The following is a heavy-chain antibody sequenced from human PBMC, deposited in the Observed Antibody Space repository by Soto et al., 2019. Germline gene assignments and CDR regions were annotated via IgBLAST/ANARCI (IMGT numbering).Heavy chain of an antibody. Sequence: SPTLTHIGTISGSSVLRSCAASRWKRNFPSRGLEWLGRTCYRSKWSNDYAVSVKSRITINPDTSQNQSSLQLNSVTPEETAVYYCARNNADGTYYADLGQGTLVTVSS. CDR3: ARNNADGTYYAD. D-gene: IGHD1-26*01. CDR1: GSSVLRSCAA. CDR2: TCYRSKWSN. V-gene: IGHV6-1*01. J-gene: IGHJ4*02.